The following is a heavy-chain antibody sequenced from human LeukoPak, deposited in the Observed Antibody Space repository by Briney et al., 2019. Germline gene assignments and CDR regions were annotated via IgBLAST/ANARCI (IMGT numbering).Heavy chain of an antibody. J-gene: IGHJ6*02. D-gene: IGHD6-19*01. V-gene: IGHV4-61*02. CDR1: GGSIISGSYY. CDR2: IYTSGST. Sequence: SQTLSLTCTVSGGSIISGSYYWSWIRQPAGKGLEWIGRIYTSGSTNYNPSLKSRVTISVDTSKNQFSLKLSSVTAADTAVYYCARDTVIAVAGTKPHYYYGMDVWGQGTTVTVSS. CDR3: ARDTVIAVAGTKPHYYYGMDV.